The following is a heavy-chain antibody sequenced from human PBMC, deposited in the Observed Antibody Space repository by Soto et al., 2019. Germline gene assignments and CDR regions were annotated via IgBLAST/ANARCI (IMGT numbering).Heavy chain of an antibody. CDR2: INHSGST. D-gene: IGHD4-4*01. CDR3: ARISSLQCFDY. J-gene: IGHJ4*02. CDR1: GGSISSYY. V-gene: IGHV4-34*01. Sequence: PSETLSLTCTVSGGSISSYYWSWIRQPPGKGLEWIGEINHSGSTNYNPSLKSRVTISVDTSKNQFSLKLSSVTAADTAVYYCARISSLQCFDYWGQGTLVTVSS.